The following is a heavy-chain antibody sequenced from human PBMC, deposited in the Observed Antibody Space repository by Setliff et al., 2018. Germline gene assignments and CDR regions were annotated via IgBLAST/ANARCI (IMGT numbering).Heavy chain of an antibody. Sequence: GGSLRLSCAASGFTFSNYEMNWVRQAPGKGLEWVSYISYSGSTMYYADSVKGRFTISRDNSKNTLYLQMNSLRPEDTAVYYCARTCSGSGCYAGLESWGQGTPVTVSS. CDR2: ISYSGSTM. J-gene: IGHJ4*02. CDR3: ARTCSGSGCYAGLES. D-gene: IGHD2-15*01. CDR1: GFTFSNYE. V-gene: IGHV3-48*03.